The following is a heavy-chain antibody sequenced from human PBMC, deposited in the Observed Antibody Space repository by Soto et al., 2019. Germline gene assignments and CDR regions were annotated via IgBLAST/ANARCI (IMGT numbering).Heavy chain of an antibody. CDR2: ISTDGSIT. CDR1: GVTFSIYG. V-gene: IGHV3-74*01. D-gene: IGHD6-13*01. CDR3: ARDTAGLHY. Sequence: GGSLRLSCAASGVTFSIYGMHWFRQAPGKGLVWVSCISTDGSITDYADSVKGRFTVSRDNAKNTLYLQMNSLRAEDTALYYCARDTAGLHYWGQGTMVTVSS. J-gene: IGHJ4*02.